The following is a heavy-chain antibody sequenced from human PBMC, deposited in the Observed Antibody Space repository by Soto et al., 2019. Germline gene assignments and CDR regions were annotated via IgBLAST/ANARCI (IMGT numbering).Heavy chain of an antibody. CDR3: VTWADPYY. CDR2: ISKSGGTI. D-gene: IGHD2-8*01. J-gene: IGHJ1*01. Sequence: GGSLRLSCAASGLTFSAYPMNWVRQAPGKGLEWVSYISKSGGTINYADSVKGRFTISRDNAKNSLYLQMNSLRAEDTALYYCVTWADPYYWGQGNLVTV. V-gene: IGHV3-48*01. CDR1: GLTFSAYP.